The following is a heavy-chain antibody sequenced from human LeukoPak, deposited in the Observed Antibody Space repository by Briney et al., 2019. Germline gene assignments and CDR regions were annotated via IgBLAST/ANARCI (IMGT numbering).Heavy chain of an antibody. Sequence: GGSLRLSCAASGFTFDDYAMHWVRHAPGKGLEWVSGISWNSGSIGYADSVKGRLTISRDNAKNSLYLQMNSLRAEDTALYYCASSRLAVAGQFDYWGQGTLVTVSS. D-gene: IGHD6-19*01. CDR3: ASSRLAVAGQFDY. CDR2: ISWNSGSI. J-gene: IGHJ4*02. CDR1: GFTFDDYA. V-gene: IGHV3-9*01.